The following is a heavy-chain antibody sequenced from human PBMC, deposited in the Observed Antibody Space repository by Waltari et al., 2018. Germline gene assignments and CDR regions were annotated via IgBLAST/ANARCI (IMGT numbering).Heavy chain of an antibody. CDR2: ILPILNTA. CDR1: GGTFSTFA. J-gene: IGHJ6*03. Sequence: QVQLVQSGAEVKTPGSSVRVSCKVSGGTFSTFALNWVRQAPGQGLEWMGGILPILNTANYAQKFQGRVTMTADKSTSTAYMDLSSLRFDDTAVYYCARDPGYSDYRTRADEYYHYYMDVWGKGTTITVSS. V-gene: IGHV1-69*10. D-gene: IGHD4-17*01. CDR3: ARDPGYSDYRTRADEYYHYYMDV.